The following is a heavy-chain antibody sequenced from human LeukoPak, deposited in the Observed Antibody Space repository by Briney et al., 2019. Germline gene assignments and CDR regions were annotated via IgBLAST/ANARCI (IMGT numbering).Heavy chain of an antibody. CDR1: SGSISSADYY. CDR2: IYYSGAT. V-gene: IGHV4-31*03. Sequence: PSETLFLTCTVSSGSISSADYYWNWVRQHPGKGLEWIGYIYYSGATFYNPSLKSRISISLDTSKNQFSLRLSSVTAADTAVYYCAGGPDRAKVGYWGQGALVTVSS. D-gene: IGHD1-26*01. J-gene: IGHJ4*02. CDR3: AGGPDRAKVGY.